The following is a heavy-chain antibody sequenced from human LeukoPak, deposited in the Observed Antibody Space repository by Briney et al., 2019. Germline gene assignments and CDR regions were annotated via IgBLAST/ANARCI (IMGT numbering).Heavy chain of an antibody. V-gene: IGHV3-66*01. CDR1: GFTVSTNY. Sequence: GGSLRLSCAASGFTVSTNYMSWVGQAPGKGVEGVALIYSGGIEQYADAVKGRFTISRDNSKNTLYVQMTSVRTEDGAVYHSARDGYYDSSGYRKHDGFDIWGQGTLVTVSS. D-gene: IGHD3-22*01. CDR2: IYSGGIE. CDR3: ARDGYYDSSGYRKHDGFDI. J-gene: IGHJ3*02.